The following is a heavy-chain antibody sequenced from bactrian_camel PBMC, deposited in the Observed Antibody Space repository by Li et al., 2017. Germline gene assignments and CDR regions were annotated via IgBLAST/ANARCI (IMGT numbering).Heavy chain of an antibody. Sequence: VQLVESGGGSVQFGGSPNLSCVALSGYSYSTYCMAWFRQDPGKDRRGVAFITGDGKRGYADDVKGRFTISKDNVKKTLYLQMNSLTPEDTAMYYCAALRVINLGGGCPLSGYHYWGQGTQVTVS. CDR1: GYSYSTYC. J-gene: IGHJ4*01. D-gene: IGHD7*01. CDR3: AALRVINLGGGCPLSGYHY. CDR2: FITGDGKR. V-gene: IGHV3S26*01.